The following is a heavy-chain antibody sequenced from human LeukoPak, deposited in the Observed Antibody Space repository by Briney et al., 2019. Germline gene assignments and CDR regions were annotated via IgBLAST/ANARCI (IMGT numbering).Heavy chain of an antibody. J-gene: IGHJ4*02. CDR1: GFTFSDYY. CDR3: ARAGEDIVVVPAAIPPDY. V-gene: IGHV3-11*01. CDR2: ISSSGSTI. D-gene: IGHD2-2*01. Sequence: GGSLRLSCAASGFTFSDYYMSWIRQAPGKGLEWVSYISSSGSTIYYADSVKGRFTISRDNAKNSLYLQMNSLRAEGTAVYYCARAGEDIVVVPAAIPPDYWGQGTLVTVSS.